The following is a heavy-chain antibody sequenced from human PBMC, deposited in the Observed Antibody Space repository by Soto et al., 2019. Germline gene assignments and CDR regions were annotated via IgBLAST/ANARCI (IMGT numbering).Heavy chain of an antibody. V-gene: IGHV1-46*01. CDR3: ARPDDYGDPRAPFDS. Sequence: QVRLVQSGAEVKKPGASVKVSCTASGYTFSDNYMHWVRQAPGQGLEWMGVINPSGGSTTYALRFQGRVTMTSDTSTSTVYMELRSLRSEDTAVYYCARPDDYGDPRAPFDSWGQGTLVTVSS. D-gene: IGHD4-17*01. CDR2: INPSGGST. J-gene: IGHJ4*02. CDR1: GYTFSDNY.